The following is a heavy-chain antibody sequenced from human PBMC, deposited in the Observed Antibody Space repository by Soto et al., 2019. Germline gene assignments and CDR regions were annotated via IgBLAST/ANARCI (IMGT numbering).Heavy chain of an antibody. V-gene: IGHV3-7*01. Sequence: EVQLVESGGGLVQPGGSLRLSCAASGFTFSSYWMSWVRQAPGKGLEWVAKIKEDGNEKYYVDSVKGRFTISRDNANNLLYLQMNSLRADDSAVYYCARDYPGSWGQGTLVTVSS. CDR1: GFTFSSYW. CDR3: ARDYPGS. CDR2: IKEDGNEK. J-gene: IGHJ5*02. D-gene: IGHD3-16*02.